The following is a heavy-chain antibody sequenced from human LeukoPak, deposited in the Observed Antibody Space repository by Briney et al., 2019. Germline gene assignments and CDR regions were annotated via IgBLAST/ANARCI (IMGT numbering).Heavy chain of an antibody. CDR2: IYTSGST. D-gene: IGHD6-6*01. CDR3: ARENIAARNFDY. Sequence: SETLSLTCTVSGGSISSYYWSWIRQPAGKGLEWIGRIYTSGSTNYNPSLKSRVTMSVDTSKNQFSLKLSSVTAADTAAYYCARENIAARNFDYWGQGTLVTVSS. V-gene: IGHV4-4*07. CDR1: GGSISSYY. J-gene: IGHJ4*02.